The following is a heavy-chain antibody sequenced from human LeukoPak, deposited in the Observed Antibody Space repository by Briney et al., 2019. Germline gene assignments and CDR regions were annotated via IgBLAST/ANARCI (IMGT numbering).Heavy chain of an antibody. Sequence: GGSLRLSCAASGFTFGNAWMSWVRQAPGKGLEWVGRIKSKTDGGTTDYAAPVKGRFPISRDDSKNTLYLQMNSLKTEDTAVYYCTTGYCTNGVCYSFDYWGQGTLVTVSS. CDR1: GFTFGNAW. CDR3: TTGYCTNGVCYSFDY. D-gene: IGHD2-8*01. J-gene: IGHJ4*02. V-gene: IGHV3-15*01. CDR2: IKSKTDGGTT.